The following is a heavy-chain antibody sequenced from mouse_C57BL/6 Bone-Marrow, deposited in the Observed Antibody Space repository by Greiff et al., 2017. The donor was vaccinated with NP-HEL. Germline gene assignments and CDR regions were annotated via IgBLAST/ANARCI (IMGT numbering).Heavy chain of an antibody. D-gene: IGHD2-12*01. Sequence: QVQLQQPGAELVMPGASVKLSCKASGYTFTSYWMHWVKQRPGQGLEWIGEIDPSDSYTNYNQKFKGKSTLTVDKSSSTAYMQLSSLTSEDSAVYYCVRDNSDSYNAMDYWGQGTSVTVSP. V-gene: IGHV1-69*01. J-gene: IGHJ4*01. CDR2: IDPSDSYT. CDR1: GYTFTSYW. CDR3: VRDNSDSYNAMDY.